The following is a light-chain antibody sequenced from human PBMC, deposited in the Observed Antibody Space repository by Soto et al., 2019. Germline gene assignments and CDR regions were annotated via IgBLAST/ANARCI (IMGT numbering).Light chain of an antibody. CDR2: AAS. CDR3: QQYHGYSRT. V-gene: IGKV1-39*01. J-gene: IGKJ1*01. CDR1: QSISSY. Sequence: DIQMTQSPSSLSASVGNRVTITCRASQSISSYLNWYQQKPGKAPKLLIYAASSLQSGVPSRFSGSGSGTDFTLTISSLQPEDFATYYCQQYHGYSRTFGQGTKVDI.